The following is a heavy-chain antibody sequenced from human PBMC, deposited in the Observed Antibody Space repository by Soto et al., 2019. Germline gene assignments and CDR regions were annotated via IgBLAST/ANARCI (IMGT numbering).Heavy chain of an antibody. CDR1: GFSLSTSGMC. Sequence: SGPTLVNPTQTLTLTCTFSGFSLSTSGMCVSWIRQPPGKALEWLARIDWDDDKYYSTSLKTRLTTSKDTSKNQVVLTMTNMDPVDTATYYCARILTGYCSGGSCYFGAFDIWGQGTMVTVSS. CDR2: IDWDDDK. J-gene: IGHJ3*02. CDR3: ARILTGYCSGGSCYFGAFDI. V-gene: IGHV2-70*11. D-gene: IGHD2-15*01.